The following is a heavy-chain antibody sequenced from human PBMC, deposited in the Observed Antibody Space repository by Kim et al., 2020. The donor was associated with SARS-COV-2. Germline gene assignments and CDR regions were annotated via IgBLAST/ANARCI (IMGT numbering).Heavy chain of an antibody. V-gene: IGHV1-18*01. Sequence: ASVKVSCKASGYTFTSYGISWVRQAPGQGLEWMGWISAYNGNTNYAQKLQGRVTMTTDTSTSTAYMELRSLRSDDTAVYYCARVGWELLGGKSFDYWGQGTLVTVSS. D-gene: IGHD1-26*01. CDR3: ARVGWELLGGKSFDY. CDR1: GYTFTSYG. J-gene: IGHJ4*02. CDR2: ISAYNGNT.